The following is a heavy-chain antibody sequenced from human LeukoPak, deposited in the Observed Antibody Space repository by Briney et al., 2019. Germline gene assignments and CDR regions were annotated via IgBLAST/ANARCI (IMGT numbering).Heavy chain of an antibody. D-gene: IGHD2-2*01. V-gene: IGHV1-46*01. Sequence: ASVKVSCKASGYTFTSYYMHWVRQAPGQGLEWMGIINPSGGSTSYAQKFQGRVTMTRDTSTSTVYMELSSLRSEDTAVYYCASKIVVPAAGDAFDIWGQGTMVTVSS. J-gene: IGHJ3*02. CDR3: ASKIVVPAAGDAFDI. CDR1: GYTFTSYY. CDR2: INPSGGST.